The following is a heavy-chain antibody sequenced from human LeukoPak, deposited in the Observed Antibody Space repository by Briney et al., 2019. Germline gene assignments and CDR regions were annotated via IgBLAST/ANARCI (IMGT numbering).Heavy chain of an antibody. CDR1: GGSISSYY. J-gene: IGHJ3*02. V-gene: IGHV4-59*01. CDR3: ARDQGGWELLLAFDI. Sequence: PSETLSLTCTVSGGSISSYYWSWIRQPPGKGLEWIGYIYYSGSTNYNPSLKSRVTISVDTSKNQFSLKLSSVTAADTAVYYCARDQGGWELLLAFDIWGQGTMVTVSS. D-gene: IGHD1-26*01. CDR2: IYYSGST.